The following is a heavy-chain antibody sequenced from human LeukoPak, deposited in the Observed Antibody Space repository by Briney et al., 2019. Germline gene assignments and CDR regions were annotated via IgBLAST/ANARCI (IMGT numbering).Heavy chain of an antibody. Sequence: GGSLRLSCAVSGITLSNYGMSWVRQAPGKGLEWVAGISDSGGRTKYAESVKGRFTISGDNSKNTLYLQMNSLSVEDTAIYYCAKTLYGGCDYWGQGTLVTVSS. CDR1: GITLSNYG. V-gene: IGHV3-23*01. CDR2: ISDSGGRT. CDR3: AKTLYGGCDY. J-gene: IGHJ4*02. D-gene: IGHD5-12*01.